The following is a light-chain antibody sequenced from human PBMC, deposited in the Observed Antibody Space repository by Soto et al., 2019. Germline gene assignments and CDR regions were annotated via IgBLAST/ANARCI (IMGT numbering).Light chain of an antibody. Sequence: VLTQSPGTLSLSPGERVTLSCRASQSVSSSYLAWYQQKPGQAPRLLLYGASSRATGIPGRFSGSGSGTDFTLIISRLEPEDFAVYYCQQNGSSPRTFGQGTKVEIK. CDR3: QQNGSSPRT. CDR2: GAS. J-gene: IGKJ1*01. CDR1: QSVSSSY. V-gene: IGKV3-20*01.